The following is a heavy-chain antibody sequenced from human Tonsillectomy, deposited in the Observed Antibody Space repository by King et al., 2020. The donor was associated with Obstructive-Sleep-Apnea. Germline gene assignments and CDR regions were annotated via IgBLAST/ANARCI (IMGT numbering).Heavy chain of an antibody. V-gene: IGHV3-30-3*01. CDR3: ARDLYFDWIRLDY. CDR1: GFTFSTYA. D-gene: IGHD3-9*01. Sequence: HVQLVQSGGGVVQPGRSLRLSCAASGFTFSTYAMHWVRQAPGKGLEWVAIISYDGSNKYYADSVKGRFTVSRDNSKNTLYLQMSSLRAEDTAVYYCARDLYFDWIRLDYWGQGTLVTVSS. J-gene: IGHJ4*02. CDR2: ISYDGSNK.